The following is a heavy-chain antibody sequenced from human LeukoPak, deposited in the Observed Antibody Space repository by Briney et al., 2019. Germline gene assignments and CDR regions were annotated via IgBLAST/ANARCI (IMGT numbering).Heavy chain of an antibody. D-gene: IGHD3-10*01. J-gene: IGHJ1*01. CDR2: IYYSGST. Sequence: SETLSLTCTVSGGSISSYYWSWIRQPPGKGLEWIGYIYYSGSTNYNPSLKSRVTISVDTSKNQFSLKLSSVTAAGTAVYYCARGGRFGYFQHWGQGTLVTVSS. CDR3: ARGGRFGYFQH. CDR1: GGSISSYY. V-gene: IGHV4-59*01.